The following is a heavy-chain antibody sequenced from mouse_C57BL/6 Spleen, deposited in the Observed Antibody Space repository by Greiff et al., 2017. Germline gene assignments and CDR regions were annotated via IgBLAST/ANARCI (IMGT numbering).Heavy chain of an antibody. Sequence: QVQLQQSGPGLVQPSQSLSITCTVSGFSLTSYGVHWVRQSPGKGLEWLGVIWSGGSTDYNAAFISRLSISKDNSKSQVFFKMNSLQADDTAIYYCAKNLLGGMDYWGQGTSVTVSS. CDR1: GFSLTSYG. CDR3: AKNLLGGMDY. CDR2: IWSGGST. V-gene: IGHV2-2*01. J-gene: IGHJ4*01. D-gene: IGHD1-1*01.